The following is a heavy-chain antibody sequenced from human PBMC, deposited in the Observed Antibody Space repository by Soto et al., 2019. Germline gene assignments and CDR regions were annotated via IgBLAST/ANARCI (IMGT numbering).Heavy chain of an antibody. V-gene: IGHV3-7*01. J-gene: IGHJ4*02. CDR2: IKEDGSEK. D-gene: IGHD3-16*01. CDR1: GFSFSSFR. CDR3: AREVRLGY. Sequence: EVQLVESGGGLVQPGESLRLSCAASGFSFSSFRMSWVRQAPGKGLEWVANIKEDGSEKYYVDSVKGRFTISSDNAKYSLDLQMDSLRDEDTAVYYCAREVRLGYWGQGSLVTVSA.